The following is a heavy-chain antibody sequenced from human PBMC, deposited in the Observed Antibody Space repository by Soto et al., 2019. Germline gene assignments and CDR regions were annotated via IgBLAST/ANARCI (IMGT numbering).Heavy chain of an antibody. CDR1: GFTFSSYA. CDR2: ISGSGGST. J-gene: IGHJ6*02. CDR3: ARIVAQLGYGMDV. D-gene: IGHD5-12*01. Sequence: GGSLRLSCAASGFTFSSYAMSWVRQAPGKGLEWVSAISGSGGSTYYADSVKGRFTISRDNSKNTLYLQMNSLRAEDTAVYYCARIVAQLGYGMDVWGQGTTVTVSS. V-gene: IGHV3-23*01.